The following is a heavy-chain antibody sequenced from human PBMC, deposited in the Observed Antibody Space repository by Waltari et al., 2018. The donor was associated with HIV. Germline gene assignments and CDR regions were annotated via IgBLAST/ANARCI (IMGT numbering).Heavy chain of an antibody. V-gene: IGHV7-4-1*02. CDR2: INTNTGKT. CDR3: ARGPSPRGTSRWFYFDY. D-gene: IGHD6-19*01. CDR1: GYTFNTYA. Sequence: QGQLVQSGSELKNPGASVKVSCKASGYTFNTYAMNWIRQAPGQGLEWMGGINTNTGKTTYAQGFTGRFVFSLDTSVSTTYLQISSLKAEDTAVYYCARGPSPRGTSRWFYFDYWGQGTLVTVSS. J-gene: IGHJ4*02.